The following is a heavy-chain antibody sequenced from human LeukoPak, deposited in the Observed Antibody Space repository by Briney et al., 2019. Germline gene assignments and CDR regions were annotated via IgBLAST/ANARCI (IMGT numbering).Heavy chain of an antibody. V-gene: IGHV4-39*07. CDR1: GGSISSSSYY. D-gene: IGHD3-22*01. CDR3: ARVLDSSGYYYGFDP. CDR2: IYYSGST. Sequence: SETLSLTCTVSGGSISSSSYYWGWIRQPPGKGLELIGNIYYSGSTYYNPSLKSRVTISVDTSKNQFSLKLSSVTAADTAVYYCARVLDSSGYYYGFDPWGQGTLVTVSS. J-gene: IGHJ5*02.